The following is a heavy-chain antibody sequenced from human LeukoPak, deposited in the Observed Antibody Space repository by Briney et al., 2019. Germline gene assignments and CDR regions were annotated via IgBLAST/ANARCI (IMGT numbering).Heavy chain of an antibody. V-gene: IGHV4-31*03. Sequence: SETLSLTCTVSGGSISSVGYYCSGIRQHPGKGLERIGYIYYSGITYNNPSLKSRVTISVATSKNPFSLKLRSVSAADTAVYYCARIRYQLLYIFDYWGQGTLVTVSS. CDR3: ARIRYQLLYIFDY. D-gene: IGHD2-2*02. J-gene: IGHJ4*02. CDR1: GGSISSVGYY. CDR2: IYYSGIT.